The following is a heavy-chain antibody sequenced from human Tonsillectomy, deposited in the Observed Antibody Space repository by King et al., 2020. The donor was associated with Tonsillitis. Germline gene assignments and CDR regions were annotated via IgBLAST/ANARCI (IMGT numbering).Heavy chain of an antibody. D-gene: IGHD3-10*01. CDR2: INPNSGGT. V-gene: IGHV1-2*02. Sequence: LQLVQSGAEVKKPGASVKVSCKASGYTFTGYYMHWVRQAPGQGLEWMGWINPNSGGTNYAQKFQGRVTMTRDTSISTAYMELSRLRSDDTAVYYCARDDLITMVRGGNIDYWGQGTLVTVSS. CDR1: GYTFTGYY. J-gene: IGHJ4*02. CDR3: ARDDLITMVRGGNIDY.